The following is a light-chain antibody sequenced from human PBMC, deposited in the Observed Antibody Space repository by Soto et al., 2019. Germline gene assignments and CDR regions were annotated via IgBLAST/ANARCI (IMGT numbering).Light chain of an antibody. CDR2: DAS. CDR1: QSVRSW. J-gene: IGKJ3*01. V-gene: IGKV1-5*01. Sequence: DIQMTQSPSTLSASVGDRVTITCRASQSVRSWLAWYQQKPGKAPKFLIYDASTLESGVPSRFSGSGSGTEFTLTISRLQPEDSATYYCLQHNSYPLTFGPGTKVDIK. CDR3: LQHNSYPLT.